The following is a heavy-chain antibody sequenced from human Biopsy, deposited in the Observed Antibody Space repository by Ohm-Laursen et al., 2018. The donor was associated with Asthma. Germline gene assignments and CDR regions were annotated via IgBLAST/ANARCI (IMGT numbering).Heavy chain of an antibody. CDR1: GFSFSNYA. CDR3: VRDGTEDAFDI. J-gene: IGHJ3*02. Sequence: SLRLSCSASGFSFSNYAIHRFRQAPGKGLDWVGVISKDASTQDYADSVKGRFTMARDNSKNTLDLRMNSLREEDTAVYYCVRDGTEDAFDIWGQGTVVSVSS. D-gene: IGHD1-1*01. CDR2: ISKDASTQ. V-gene: IGHV3-30*01.